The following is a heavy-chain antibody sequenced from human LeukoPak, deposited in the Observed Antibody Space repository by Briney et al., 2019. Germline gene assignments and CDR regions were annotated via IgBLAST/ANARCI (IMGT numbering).Heavy chain of an antibody. J-gene: IGHJ4*02. D-gene: IGHD1-26*01. CDR3: ARLEWELPS. CDR2: IYYSGST. CDR1: GGSISSSSYY. V-gene: IGHV4-39*01. Sequence: NPSETLSLTCTVSGGSISSSSYYWGWIRQPPGKGLEWIGSIYYSGSTYYNPSLKSRVTISVDTSKNQFSLKLSSVTAADTAVYYCARLEWELPSWGQGTLVTVSS.